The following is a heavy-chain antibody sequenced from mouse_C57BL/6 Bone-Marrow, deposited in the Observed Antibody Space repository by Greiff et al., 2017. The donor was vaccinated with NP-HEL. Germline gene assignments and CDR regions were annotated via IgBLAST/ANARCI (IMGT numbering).Heavy chain of an antibody. Sequence: QVQLQQSGAELARPGASVKLSCTASGYTFTSYGISWVKQRTGQGLEWIGEIYPRSGNTYYNEKFKGKATLTADKSSSTAYMELRSLTSEDSAVYFCARYDTDYAMDYGGQGTSVTVSS. CDR2: IYPRSGNT. V-gene: IGHV1-81*01. J-gene: IGHJ4*01. D-gene: IGHD2-3*01. CDR3: ARYDTDYAMDY. CDR1: GYTFTSYG.